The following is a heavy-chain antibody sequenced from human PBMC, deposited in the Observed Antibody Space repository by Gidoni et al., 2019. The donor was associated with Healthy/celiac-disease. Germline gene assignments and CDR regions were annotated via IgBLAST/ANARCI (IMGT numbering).Heavy chain of an antibody. CDR3: ARHLKRYDSSGYYGY. J-gene: IGHJ4*02. Sequence: EVQLVQSGAEVKKPGESLTISCKGSGYSFTSYWIGWVRQMPGKGLEWMGIIYPGDSDTRYSPSFQGQVTISADKSISTAYLQWSSLKASDTAMYYCARHLKRYDSSGYYGYWGQGTLVTVSS. CDR2: IYPGDSDT. V-gene: IGHV5-51*01. CDR1: GYSFTSYW. D-gene: IGHD3-22*01.